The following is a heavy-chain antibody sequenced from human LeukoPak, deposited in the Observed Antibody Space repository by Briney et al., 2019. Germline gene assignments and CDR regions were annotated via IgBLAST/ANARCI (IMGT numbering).Heavy chain of an antibody. CDR3: ARGPQRGPYQPLLEWLPCGDY. J-gene: IGHJ4*02. CDR1: GYTFTSYG. D-gene: IGHD2-2*01. CDR2: ISAYNGNT. V-gene: IGHV1-18*01. Sequence: ASVKVSCKASGYTFTSYGISWVRQAPGQGLEWMGWISAYNGNTNYAQKLQGRVTMTRNTSISTAYMELSSLRSEDTAVYYCARGPQRGPYQPLLEWLPCGDYWGQGTLVTVSS.